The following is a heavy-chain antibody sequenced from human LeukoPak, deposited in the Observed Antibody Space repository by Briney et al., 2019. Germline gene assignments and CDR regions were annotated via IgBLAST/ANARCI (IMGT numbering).Heavy chain of an antibody. V-gene: IGHV1-69*04. D-gene: IGHD6-13*01. CDR1: GGTFSSYA. CDR2: IIPILGIA. CDR3: ALARHMQQIFDY. J-gene: IGHJ4*02. Sequence: ASVKVSCKASGGTFSSYAISWVRQAPGQGLEWMGRIIPILGIANYAQKFQGRVTITADKSTSTAYMELSSLRSEDTAVYYCALARHMQQIFDYWGQGTLVTVSS.